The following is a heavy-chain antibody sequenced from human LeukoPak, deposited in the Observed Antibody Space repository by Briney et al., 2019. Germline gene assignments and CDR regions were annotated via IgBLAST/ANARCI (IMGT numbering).Heavy chain of an antibody. D-gene: IGHD4-23*01. J-gene: IGHJ4*02. V-gene: IGHV1-2*02. Sequence: ASVKVSCKASGYTFTGYYVHWLRQAPRQGLEWMGWINGNSGGTKYAQQSQGRVTMTRDTSISTAYMELSRLRSDDTAVYFCARDQATVATPWWDHWGQGTLVTVSS. CDR3: ARDQATVATPWWDH. CDR1: GYTFTGYY. CDR2: INGNSGGT.